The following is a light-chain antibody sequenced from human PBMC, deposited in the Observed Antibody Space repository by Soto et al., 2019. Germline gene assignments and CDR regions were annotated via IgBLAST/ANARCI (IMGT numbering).Light chain of an antibody. Sequence: QSALTQPASVAGSPGQSITISCTGTSSDVGSYNLVSWYQQHPGKAPKLMIYEVSKRPSGVSNRFSGSKSGNTASLTISGLHAEDEADYYCCSYAGSSTVVFGGGTKLTV. CDR2: EVS. J-gene: IGLJ2*01. V-gene: IGLV2-23*02. CDR3: CSYAGSSTVV. CDR1: SSDVGSYNL.